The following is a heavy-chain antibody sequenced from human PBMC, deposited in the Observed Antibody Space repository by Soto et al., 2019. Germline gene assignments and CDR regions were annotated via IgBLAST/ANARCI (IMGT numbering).Heavy chain of an antibody. J-gene: IGHJ5*02. CDR2: INAGNGNT. V-gene: IGHV1-3*01. D-gene: IGHD6-13*01. Sequence: GASVKVSCKASGYTFTSYAMHWVRQAPGQRLEWMGWINAGNGNTKYSQKFQGRVTITRDTSASTAYMELSSLRSEDTAVYYCARGKYSSSCNCWFDPWGQGTLVTVSS. CDR1: GYTFTSYA. CDR3: ARGKYSSSCNCWFDP.